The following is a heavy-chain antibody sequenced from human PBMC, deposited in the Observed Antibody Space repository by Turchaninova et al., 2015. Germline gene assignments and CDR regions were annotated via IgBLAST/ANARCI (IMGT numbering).Heavy chain of an antibody. CDR1: SGSVSSGSYY. CDR3: ARAGGENYYYYMDV. D-gene: IGHD3-16*01. J-gene: IGHJ6*03. Sequence: QVQLQESGPGLVEPSETLSLTCTVSSGSVSSGSYYWSWIRQPPGKGLGWMGYIYYSGSTKYNPSRKGRVAKSVDTAKNQFSLKLSAVTAADTAVYYCARAGGENYYYYMDVWDKGTTVTVSS. V-gene: IGHV4-61*01. CDR2: IYYSGST.